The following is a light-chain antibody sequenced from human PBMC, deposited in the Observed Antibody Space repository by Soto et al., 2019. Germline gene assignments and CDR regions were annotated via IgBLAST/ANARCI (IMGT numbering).Light chain of an antibody. CDR2: GAS. Sequence: EIMMTQSPATLSVSPGERATLSCRASQSISSNLAWYQQKPGQAPRLLIFGASTRATGIPARFSGSGSGTEFTLTISSLQSEDLAVYYCQQYDDWPPMYTVGQGTKLEIK. J-gene: IGKJ2*01. V-gene: IGKV3-15*01. CDR1: QSISSN. CDR3: QQYDDWPPMYT.